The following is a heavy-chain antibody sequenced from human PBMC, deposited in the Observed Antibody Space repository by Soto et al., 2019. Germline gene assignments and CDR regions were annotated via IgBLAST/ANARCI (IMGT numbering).Heavy chain of an antibody. CDR1: GGTFSSYA. J-gene: IGHJ4*02. Sequence: QVQLVQSGAEVKKPGSSVKVSCKASGGTFSSYAISWVRQAPGQGLEWMGGIIPIFGTANYAQKFQGRVTITADESTSTAYMELSSLRYEDTAVYYCARDRISSGYAYYFDYWGQGTLVTVSS. D-gene: IGHD5-12*01. CDR2: IIPIFGTA. V-gene: IGHV1-69*01. CDR3: ARDRISSGYAYYFDY.